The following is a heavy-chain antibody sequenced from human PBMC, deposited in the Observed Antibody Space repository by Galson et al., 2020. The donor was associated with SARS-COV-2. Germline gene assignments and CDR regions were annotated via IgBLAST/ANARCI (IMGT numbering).Heavy chain of an antibody. D-gene: IGHD3-3*01. J-gene: IGHJ4*02. CDR1: GFTFSSYS. CDR2: ISSSSSYI. Sequence: GGSLRLSCAASGFTFSSYSMNWVRQAPGKGLEWVSSISSSSSYIYYADSVKGRFTISRDNAKNSLYLQMNSLRAEDTAVYYCARSLRFLEWLPQEYFDYWGQGTLVTVSS. CDR3: ARSLRFLEWLPQEYFDY. V-gene: IGHV3-21*01.